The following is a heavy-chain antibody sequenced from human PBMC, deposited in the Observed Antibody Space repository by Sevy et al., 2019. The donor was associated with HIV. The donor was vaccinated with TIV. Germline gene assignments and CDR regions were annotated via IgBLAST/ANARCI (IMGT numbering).Heavy chain of an antibody. J-gene: IGHJ6*02. CDR1: GFTFSSYS. D-gene: IGHD4-17*01. CDR2: ISSSSSTI. V-gene: IGHV3-48*01. CDR3: ARDDYGDYLLRYYYYYGMDV. Sequence: GESLKISCAASGFTFSSYSMNWVRQAPGKGLEWVSYISSSSSTIYYADSVKGRFTISRDNAKNSLYLQMNSLRAEDTAVYYCARDDYGDYLLRYYYYYGMDVWGQWTTVTVSS.